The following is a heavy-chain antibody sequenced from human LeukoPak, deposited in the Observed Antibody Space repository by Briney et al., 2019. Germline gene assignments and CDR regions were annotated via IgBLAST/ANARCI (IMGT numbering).Heavy chain of an antibody. J-gene: IGHJ4*02. CDR2: ISGSGGSI. CDR3: ARDAREYSSSWYLDY. D-gene: IGHD6-13*01. CDR1: GFTFSSYA. V-gene: IGHV3-23*01. Sequence: GGSLRLSCAVSGFTFSSYAMSWVRQAPGKGLEWVSAISGSGGSIYYADSVKGRFTISRDNSKNTLYLQMNSLRAEDTAVYYCARDAREYSSSWYLDYWGQGTLVTVSS.